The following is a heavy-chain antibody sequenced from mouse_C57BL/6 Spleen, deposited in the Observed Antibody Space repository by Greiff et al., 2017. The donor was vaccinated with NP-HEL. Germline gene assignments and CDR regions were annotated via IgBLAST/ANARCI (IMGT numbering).Heavy chain of an antibody. CDR2: ISSGGDYI. J-gene: IGHJ1*03. CDR1: GFTFSSYA. V-gene: IGHV5-9-1*02. CDR3: TRDWASSYWYFDV. Sequence: EVQRVESGEGLVKPGGSLKLSCAASGFTFSSYAMSWVRQTPEKRLEWVAYISSGGDYIYYADTVKGRFTISRDNARNTLYLQMSSLKSEDTAMYCCTRDWASSYWYFDVWGTGTTVTVSS. D-gene: IGHD6-1*01.